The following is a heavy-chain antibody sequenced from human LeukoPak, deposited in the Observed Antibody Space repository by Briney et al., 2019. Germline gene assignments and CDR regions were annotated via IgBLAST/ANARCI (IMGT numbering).Heavy chain of an antibody. Sequence: SETLSLTCTVSGYSISRGYYWGWIRQPPGKGLEWIGSIHYSGKTYYNPSLKSRVTISVDTSKNQFSLKLSSVTAADTAVYYCARAKGDYYGSGSYYIDYWGQGTLVTVSS. CDR1: GYSISRGYY. CDR3: ARAKGDYYGSGSYYIDY. D-gene: IGHD3-10*01. V-gene: IGHV4-38-2*02. CDR2: IHYSGKT. J-gene: IGHJ4*02.